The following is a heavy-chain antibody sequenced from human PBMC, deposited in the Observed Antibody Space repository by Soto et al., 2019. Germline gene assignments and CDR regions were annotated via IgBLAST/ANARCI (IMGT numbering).Heavy chain of an antibody. Sequence: PSETLSLTCTVSGGSISNFYWSWIRQPPGKGLEWIGYISYSGNTNYNPSLKSRVSISVDTSKNQLSLNLTSVTAADTAVYYAARPPMVFSRSFFASWARGPPVTASS. D-gene: IGHD2-8*01. CDR2: ISYSGNT. V-gene: IGHV4-59*01. CDR3: ARPPMVFSRSFFAS. CDR1: GGSISNFY. J-gene: IGHJ4*02.